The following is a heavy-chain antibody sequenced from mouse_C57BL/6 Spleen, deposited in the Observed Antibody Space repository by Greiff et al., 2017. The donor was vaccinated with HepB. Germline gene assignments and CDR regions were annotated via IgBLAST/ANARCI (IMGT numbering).Heavy chain of an antibody. CDR2: IYPGDGDT. Sequence: QVQLQQSGPELVKPGASVKISCKASGYAFSSSWMNWVKQRPGKGLEWIGRIYPGDGDTNYNGKFKGKATLTADKSSSTAYMQLSSLTSEDSAVYFCARLMGVTTTFYYFDYWGQGTTLTVSS. CDR1: GYAFSSSW. V-gene: IGHV1-82*01. CDR3: ARLMGVTTTFYYFDY. D-gene: IGHD2-1*01. J-gene: IGHJ2*01.